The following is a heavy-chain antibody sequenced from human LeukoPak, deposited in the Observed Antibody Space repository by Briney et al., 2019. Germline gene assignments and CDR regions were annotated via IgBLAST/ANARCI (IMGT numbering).Heavy chain of an antibody. J-gene: IGHJ4*02. CDR2: ISGSGGST. Sequence: GGSLRLSCAASGFTFSSYAMSWVRRAPGKGLEWVSAISGSGGSTYYADSVKGRFTISRDNSKNTLYLQMNSLRAEDTAVYYCAKDLNFWSGYYSDYWGQGTLVTVSS. V-gene: IGHV3-23*01. D-gene: IGHD3-3*01. CDR3: AKDLNFWSGYYSDY. CDR1: GFTFSSYA.